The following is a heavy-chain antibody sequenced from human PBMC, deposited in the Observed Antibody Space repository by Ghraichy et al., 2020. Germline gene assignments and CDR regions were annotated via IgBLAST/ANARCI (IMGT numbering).Heavy chain of an antibody. V-gene: IGHV3-23*01. J-gene: IGHJ4*02. CDR3: AKVYSVSHYYDSSGYHDY. D-gene: IGHD3-22*01. CDR2: ISGSGGST. Sequence: SCAASGFTFSSYAMSWVRQAPGKGLEWVSXISGSGGSTYYADSVKGRFTISRDNSKNTLYLQMNSLRAEDTAVYYCAKVYSVSHYYDSSGYHDYWGQGTLVTVSS. CDR1: GFTFSSYA.